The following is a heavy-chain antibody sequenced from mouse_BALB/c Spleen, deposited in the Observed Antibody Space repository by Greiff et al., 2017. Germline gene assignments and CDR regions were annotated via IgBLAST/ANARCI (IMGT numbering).Heavy chain of an antibody. J-gene: IGHJ4*01. V-gene: IGHV1-14*01. CDR2: INPYNDGT. CDR3: ARSPGYYTMDY. Sequence: VQLQQSGPELVKPGASVKMSCKASGYTFTSYVMHWVKQKPGQGLEWIGYINPYNDGTKYNEKFKGKATLTSDKSSSTAYMELSSLTSEDSAVYYCARSPGYYTMDYWGQGTSVTVSS. CDR1: GYTFTSYV.